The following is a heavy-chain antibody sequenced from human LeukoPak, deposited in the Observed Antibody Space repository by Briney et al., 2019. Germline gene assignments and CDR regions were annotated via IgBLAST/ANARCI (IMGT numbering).Heavy chain of an antibody. D-gene: IGHD5-12*01. J-gene: IGHJ4*02. CDR2: TYYSGNT. Sequence: SETLSLTCTVSGGSITTYYWGWVRQPPGKGLGWIGYTYYSGNTNYNPSLKSRVTLSVEPSKTQLSLKLRSMTAAATAVFYCARGRASGHMWAFDYWGQGALVTVSS. V-gene: IGHV4-59*01. CDR3: ARGRASGHMWAFDY. CDR1: GGSITTYY.